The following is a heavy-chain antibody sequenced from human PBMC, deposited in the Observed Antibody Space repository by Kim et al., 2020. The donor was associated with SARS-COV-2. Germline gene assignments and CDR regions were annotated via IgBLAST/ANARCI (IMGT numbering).Heavy chain of an antibody. CDR2: IYLGDSDT. CDR3: ARAAGPYDYYFDY. D-gene: IGHD3-16*01. J-gene: IGHJ4*02. CDR1: GYNLPNYW. V-gene: IGHV5-51*01. Sequence: GESLKISCKGSGYNLPNYWIGWVRQMPGKGLEWMGIIYLGDSDTRYSPSFRGQVTISADKSTTTAYLQWSSLKASDTAWYYCARAAGPYDYYFDYWGQGTLVTVSS.